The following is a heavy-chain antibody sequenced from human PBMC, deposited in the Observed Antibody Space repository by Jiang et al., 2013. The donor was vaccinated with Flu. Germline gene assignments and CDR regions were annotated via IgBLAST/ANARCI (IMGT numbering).Heavy chain of an antibody. Sequence: VSGASISGYYWSWIRQPPGKGLEWIGHIYYSGSINXNPSLKSRVTMSVDTSKNQFSLKVNSVTAADTAVYYCARDLNYRDSYYGTDVWGQGTTVTVSS. D-gene: IGHD4-17*01. J-gene: IGHJ6*02. CDR1: GASISGYY. V-gene: IGHV4-59*01. CDR3: ARDLNYRDSYYGTDV. CDR2: IYYSGSI.